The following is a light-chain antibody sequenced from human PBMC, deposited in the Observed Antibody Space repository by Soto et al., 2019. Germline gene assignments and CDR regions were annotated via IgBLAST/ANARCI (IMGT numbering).Light chain of an antibody. J-gene: IGLJ2*01. CDR2: STN. Sequence: QSVLTQPTSASGTPGQRVTISCSGSSSNIGTNYVYWYQQLPGTAPKLLIYSTNQRPSGVPDRFSGSKSGTSASLAISGLRSEDEADYYCAAWDDSLSGDVVFGGGTKLTVL. CDR1: SSNIGTNY. V-gene: IGLV1-47*02. CDR3: AAWDDSLSGDVV.